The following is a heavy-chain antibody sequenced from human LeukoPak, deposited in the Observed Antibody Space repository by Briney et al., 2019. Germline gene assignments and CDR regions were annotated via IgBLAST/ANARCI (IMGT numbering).Heavy chain of an antibody. CDR1: GFTFSSYA. CDR2: ISYDGSNK. Sequence: GGSLRLSCAASGFTFSSYAMHWVRQAPGKGLEWVAVISYDGSNKYYADSVKGRFTLSGDNSKNTLYMQMNSLRAEDTAVYYCARDETNCGSATAPPYWGQGTLVTVSS. D-gene: IGHD2-8*01. V-gene: IGHV3-30*04. CDR3: ARDETNCGSATAPPY. J-gene: IGHJ4*02.